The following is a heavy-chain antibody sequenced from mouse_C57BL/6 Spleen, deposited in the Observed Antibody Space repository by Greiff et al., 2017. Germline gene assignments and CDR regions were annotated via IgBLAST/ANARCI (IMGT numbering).Heavy chain of an antibody. J-gene: IGHJ2*01. CDR3: ARRSYCDYDEGDFDY. D-gene: IGHD2-4*01. CDR1: GFTFSDYG. Sequence: EVKLMESGGGLVKPGGSLKLSCAASGFTFSDYGMHWVRQAPEKGLEWVAYISSGSSTIYYADTVMGRFTISRDNAKNTLFLQMTSLRSEDTAMYYCARRSYCDYDEGDFDYWGQGTTLTVSS. V-gene: IGHV5-17*01. CDR2: ISSGSSTI.